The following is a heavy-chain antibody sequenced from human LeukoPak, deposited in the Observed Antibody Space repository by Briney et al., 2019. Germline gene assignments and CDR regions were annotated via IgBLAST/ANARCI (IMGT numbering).Heavy chain of an antibody. CDR2: IYYSGST. CDR1: GGSITSYY. CDR3: ARGGSGYEHYYYYYYMDV. Sequence: TPSETLSLTCTVSGGSITSYYWSWIRQPPGKGLEWIGYIYYSGSTSYNPSLKSRVTISVDTSKNQFSLKLSSVTAADTAVYYCARGGSGYEHYYYYYYMDVWGKGTTVTVSS. D-gene: IGHD5-12*01. V-gene: IGHV4-59*01. J-gene: IGHJ6*03.